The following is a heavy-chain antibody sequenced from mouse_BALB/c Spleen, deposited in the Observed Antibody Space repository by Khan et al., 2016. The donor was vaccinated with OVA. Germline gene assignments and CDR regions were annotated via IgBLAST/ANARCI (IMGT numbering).Heavy chain of an antibody. Sequence: QVQLKESGPGLVQPSQSLSITCTVSGFSLTSYGVHWVRQSPGMGLEWLGVIWSGGSTDYNAAFISSLSISKDNSKSQVFFKMNSLQANDTAIYYWARQSYWYFDVWGAGTTVTVSS. V-gene: IGHV2-2*02. CDR2: IWSGGST. CDR3: ARQSYWYFDV. CDR1: GFSLTSYG. J-gene: IGHJ1*01.